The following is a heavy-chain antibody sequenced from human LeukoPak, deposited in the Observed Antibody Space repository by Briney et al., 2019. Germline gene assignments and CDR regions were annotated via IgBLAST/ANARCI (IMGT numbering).Heavy chain of an antibody. D-gene: IGHD3-10*01. Sequence: GGSLRLSCAASGFMFSSYTMSWVRQAPGKGLEWVSAISHTSEYTYHADSVKGRFTISRDNSKNTLYLQMNSLRAEDTAMYYCAKGSSAGRPYYFDYWGQGTLVTVSS. CDR3: AKGSSAGRPYYFDY. CDR1: GFMFSSYT. CDR2: ISHTSEYT. J-gene: IGHJ4*02. V-gene: IGHV3-23*01.